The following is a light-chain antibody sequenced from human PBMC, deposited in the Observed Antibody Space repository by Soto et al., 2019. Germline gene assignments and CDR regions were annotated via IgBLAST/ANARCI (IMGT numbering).Light chain of an antibody. CDR2: GAS. CDR1: QSVSSNY. V-gene: IGKV3-20*01. CDR3: QQYDTSPRT. J-gene: IGKJ1*01. Sequence: EVMLTQSPGTLSLSPGERATLSCRASQSVSSNYLAWYQQQSGQAPRLLIYGASNRATGIPDRFSGSGSGTDFTLTMRRLEPEVFAVYYCQQYDTSPRTFGQRTKVEFK.